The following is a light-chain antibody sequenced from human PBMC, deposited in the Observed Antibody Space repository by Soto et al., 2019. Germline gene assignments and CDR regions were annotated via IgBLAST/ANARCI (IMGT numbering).Light chain of an antibody. J-gene: IGKJ2*01. CDR2: GAS. Sequence: IVLTQSPGTLSLSPGERATLSCRASQRVSGNYLAWYQQKPGQAPRLLIYGASSRATGIPDRFSGSGSGTDFTLTISRLEPEDFAVYYCQQYGSSPPMYTFGQGTKLEI. CDR1: QRVSGNY. V-gene: IGKV3-20*01. CDR3: QQYGSSPPMYT.